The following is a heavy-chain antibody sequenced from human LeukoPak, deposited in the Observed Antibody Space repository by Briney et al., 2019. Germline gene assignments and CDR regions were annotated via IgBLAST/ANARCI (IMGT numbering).Heavy chain of an antibody. CDR2: ISGSSNYI. Sequence: KAGGSLRLSCAASGFTFSSYSMNWVRQAPGKGLEWVSFISGSSNYIYDADSVKGRFTISRDNAKNSLYLQMNSLRADDTAVYYCARCVGYSSSIYYYYYYMDVWGKGTTVTVSS. CDR1: GFTFSSYS. J-gene: IGHJ6*03. D-gene: IGHD6-13*01. CDR3: ARCVGYSSSIYYYYYYMDV. V-gene: IGHV3-21*01.